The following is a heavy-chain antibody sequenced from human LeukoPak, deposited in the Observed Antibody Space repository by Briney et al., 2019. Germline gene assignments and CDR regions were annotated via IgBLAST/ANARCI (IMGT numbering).Heavy chain of an antibody. CDR2: INHSGST. CDR1: GGSFSGYY. J-gene: IGHJ5*02. V-gene: IGHV4-34*01. Sequence: SETLSLTCAVYGGSFSGYYWSWIRQPPGKGLEWIGEINHSGSTNYNPSLKSRVTISVDTSKNQFSLKLSSVTAADTAVYYCARDGRNFWSGSDWFDPWGQGTLVTVSS. CDR3: ARDGRNFWSGSDWFDP. D-gene: IGHD3-3*01.